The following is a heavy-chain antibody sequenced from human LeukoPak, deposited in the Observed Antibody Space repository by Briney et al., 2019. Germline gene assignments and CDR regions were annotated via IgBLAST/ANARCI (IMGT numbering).Heavy chain of an antibody. D-gene: IGHD6-13*01. Sequence: PGGSLRLSCAASGFTFSSYGMHWVRQAPGKGLEWVAVIRYDGSNKYYADSVKGRFTISRDNSKNTLYLQMNSLRAEDTAVYYCARAAGSSSSWYPHFDYWGQGTLVTVSS. J-gene: IGHJ4*02. CDR1: GFTFSSYG. CDR3: ARAAGSSSSWYPHFDY. V-gene: IGHV3-33*01. CDR2: IRYDGSNK.